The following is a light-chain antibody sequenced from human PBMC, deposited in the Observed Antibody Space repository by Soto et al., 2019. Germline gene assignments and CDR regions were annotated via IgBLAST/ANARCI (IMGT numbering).Light chain of an antibody. J-gene: IGLJ3*02. CDR2: EVT. V-gene: IGLV2-8*01. CDR1: SSDVGAYNY. CDR3: SSFASSNTGV. Sequence: QSALTQPPSASGSPGQSVTISCTGTSSDVGAYNYVSWYQQHAGKAPKLVIYEVTKRPSGVPDRFSGSKSANTASLTVSGLQSEDEAEYYCSSFASSNTGVFGGGTKLTVL.